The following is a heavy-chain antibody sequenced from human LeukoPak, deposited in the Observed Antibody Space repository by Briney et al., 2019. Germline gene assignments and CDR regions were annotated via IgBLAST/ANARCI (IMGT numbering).Heavy chain of an antibody. Sequence: PSETLSLTCTVSGGSISRYYWSWIRQPPGKGLEWIGYIYYSGSTNYNPSLKSRVTISVDTSKNQFSLKLSSVTAADTAVYYCARRLGSSSTGFDYWGQGTLVTVSS. D-gene: IGHD2-2*01. CDR2: IYYSGST. V-gene: IGHV4-59*01. CDR1: GGSISRYY. CDR3: ARRLGSSSTGFDY. J-gene: IGHJ4*02.